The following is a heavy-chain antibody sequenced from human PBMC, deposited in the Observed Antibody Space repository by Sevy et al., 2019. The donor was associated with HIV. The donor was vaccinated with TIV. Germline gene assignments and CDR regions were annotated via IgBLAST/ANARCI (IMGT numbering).Heavy chain of an antibody. CDR2: VRSKGDGGTT. V-gene: IGHV3-15*01. J-gene: IGHJ4*02. CDR1: GLTFSDAW. Sequence: GGSLRVSCAASGLTFSDAWLSWVRQAPGKGLEGVGRVRSKGDGGTTDYAAPVKGRFTIARDDSKNVLYVQMNSLKIEDTGVYYCTTEGADWGQGTRVTVSS. CDR3: TTEGAD.